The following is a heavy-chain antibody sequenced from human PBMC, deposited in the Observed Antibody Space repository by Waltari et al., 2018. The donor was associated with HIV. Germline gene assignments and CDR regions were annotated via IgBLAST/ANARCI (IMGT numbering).Heavy chain of an antibody. CDR2: FHPIFGAA. CDR1: GGAFNTFD. V-gene: IGHV1-69*01. J-gene: IGHJ3*01. D-gene: IGHD3-10*01. Sequence: QVQLEQSRAETKKPGSSVKVSCKASGGAFNTFDFTLVRQAPGQGLQWVGGFHPIFGAAKNEQIFQDRLTITADAATGTVYMELRSLSSDDTAIYYCARSDFGELVRGQRAFDVWGQGTMV. CDR3: ARSDFGELVRGQRAFDV.